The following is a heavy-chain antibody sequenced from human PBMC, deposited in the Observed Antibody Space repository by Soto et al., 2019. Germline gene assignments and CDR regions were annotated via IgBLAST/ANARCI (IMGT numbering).Heavy chain of an antibody. V-gene: IGHV6-1*01. CDR1: GDSVSSNSAA. CDR3: ARESIAGTEGPYAY. CDR2: TYYRSKWYN. D-gene: IGHD1-20*01. Sequence: QVRLQQSGPGLVKPSQTLSLTCAISGDSVSSNSAAWNWIRQSPSRGLEWLGRTYYRSKWYNDYAVSVKSRIPINPDTYKNQFSLQLNSVTPEDTAVYYCARESIAGTEGPYAYWGQGTLVTVSS. J-gene: IGHJ4*02.